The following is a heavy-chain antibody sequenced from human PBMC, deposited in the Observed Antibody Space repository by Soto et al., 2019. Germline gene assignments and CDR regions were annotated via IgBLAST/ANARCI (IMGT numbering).Heavy chain of an antibody. D-gene: IGHD3-22*01. Sequence: QVQLQQWGAGLLKPSETLSLTCAVYGGSFSGYYWSWIRQPPGKGLEWIGEINHSGSTNYNPSLKSRVTISVDTAKNQFSLKLSSVIAADTAVYYCARGPRDYYDSSGTIDYWGQGTLVTVSS. CDR3: ARGPRDYYDSSGTIDY. J-gene: IGHJ4*02. CDR2: INHSGST. CDR1: GGSFSGYY. V-gene: IGHV4-34*01.